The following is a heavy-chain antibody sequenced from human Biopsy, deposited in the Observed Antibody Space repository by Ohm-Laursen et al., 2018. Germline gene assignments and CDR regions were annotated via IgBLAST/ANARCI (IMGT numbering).Heavy chain of an antibody. J-gene: IGHJ6*02. D-gene: IGHD2-2*02. CDR1: GFSVNTRGMS. Sequence: TQTLTLTCTLSGFSVNTRGMSVTWIRQAPGKALEWLARIDWDDAKFYNGSLKTRLTISKDTSENHVVLTLSDVDPVDTATYYCARIPILVVPAAIVYRHRRHLQGLDVWGQGTMVIVSS. V-gene: IGHV2-70*16. CDR3: ARIPILVVPAAIVYRHRRHLQGLDV. CDR2: IDWDDAK.